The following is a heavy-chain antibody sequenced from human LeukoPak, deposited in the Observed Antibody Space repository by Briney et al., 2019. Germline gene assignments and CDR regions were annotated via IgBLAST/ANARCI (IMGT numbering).Heavy chain of an antibody. CDR1: GFTFSSYS. J-gene: IGHJ4*02. CDR3: ARARNSYGLDY. CDR2: ISSSSSYI. V-gene: IGHV3-21*01. D-gene: IGHD5-18*01. Sequence: GGSLRLSCAASGFTFSSYSMNWVRQAPGKGLEWVSSISSSSSYIYYADSVKGRFTISRDNAKNSMYLQMNSLRAEDTAVYYCARARNSYGLDYWGQGTLVTVSS.